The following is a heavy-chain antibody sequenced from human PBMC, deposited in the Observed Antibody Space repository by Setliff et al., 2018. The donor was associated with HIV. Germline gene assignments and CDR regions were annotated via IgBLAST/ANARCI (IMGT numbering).Heavy chain of an antibody. D-gene: IGHD6-19*01. CDR1: GASTNAYF. V-gene: IGHV4-4*07. CDR3: AREPSPSQWQPLYFDV. J-gene: IGHJ4*02. CDR2: IYASGIT. Sequence: SETLSLTCNVSGASTNAYFLSWVRHPAGKGLEWIGHIYASGITNHNPSLKSRVTMSLDTSKEQFSLRLRSVTAADTAIYYCAREPSPSQWQPLYFDVWGRGILVTVSS.